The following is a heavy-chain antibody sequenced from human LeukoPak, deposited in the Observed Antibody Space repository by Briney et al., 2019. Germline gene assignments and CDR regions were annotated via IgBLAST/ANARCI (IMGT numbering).Heavy chain of an antibody. V-gene: IGHV3-23*01. D-gene: IGHD3-22*01. CDR3: AYNPYYFYYFDY. CDR1: GFTFSSYW. J-gene: IGHJ4*02. Sequence: GGSLRLSCEASGFTFSSYWMSWVRQAPGKGLEWVSAISGSGGSTYYADSVKGRFTISRDNSKNTLYLQMNSLRAEDTAVYYCAYNPYYFYYFDYWGQGTLVTVSS. CDR2: ISGSGGST.